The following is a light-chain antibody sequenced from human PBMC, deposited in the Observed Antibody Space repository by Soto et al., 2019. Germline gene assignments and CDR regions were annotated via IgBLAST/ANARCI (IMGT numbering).Light chain of an antibody. Sequence: QSALTQPPSASGSPGQSVTISCTGTSSDVVAYNYVSWYQQLPGKAPKLIIYEVSKRPSGVPDRFSGSKSGNTASLTVSGLQAEDVADYYSTSYAVTYSFFYVFGTGTKVTVL. J-gene: IGLJ1*01. CDR3: TSYAVTYSFFYV. V-gene: IGLV2-8*01. CDR2: EVS. CDR1: SSDVVAYNY.